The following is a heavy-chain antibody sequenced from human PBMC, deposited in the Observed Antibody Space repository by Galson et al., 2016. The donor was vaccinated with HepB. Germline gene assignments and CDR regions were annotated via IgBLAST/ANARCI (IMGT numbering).Heavy chain of an antibody. D-gene: IGHD2-21*02. V-gene: IGHV1-2*02. CDR3: ARGEVVVTGILAVRYSDY. CDR2: INPYNSDT. CDR1: GYTFTGYY. J-gene: IGHJ4*02. Sequence: SVKVSCKASGYTFTGYYIHWVRQAPGQGLEWMGWINPYNSDTNYAQKFQGRVTMTRDTSISTAYMDLNRLRSDDSAVYYCARGEVVVTGILAVRYSDYWGQGTLVTVSS.